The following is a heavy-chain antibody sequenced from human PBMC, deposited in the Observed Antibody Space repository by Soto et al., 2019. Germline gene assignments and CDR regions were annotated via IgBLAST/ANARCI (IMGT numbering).Heavy chain of an antibody. CDR1: GFIFSDYS. CDR3: ARSSGDTWEQYYFDY. CDR2: ISGRGGST. D-gene: IGHD1-1*01. V-gene: IGHV3-23*01. Sequence: EVQLLESGGGLVLPGGSLRLSCAASGFIFSDYSMSWVRQAPGKGLEWVSGISGRGGSTYYADSVKGRFTISRDSSRNTLFLQMNSLRAEDMALYFCARSSGDTWEQYYFDYWGQGTLVPVSS. J-gene: IGHJ4*02.